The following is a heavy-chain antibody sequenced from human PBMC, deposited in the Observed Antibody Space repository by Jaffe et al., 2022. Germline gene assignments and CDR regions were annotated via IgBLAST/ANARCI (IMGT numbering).Heavy chain of an antibody. CDR3: AKDKGYGDYRPHWYFDL. Sequence: EVQLVESGGGLVQPGRSLRLSCAASGFTFDDYAMHWVRQAPGKGLEWVSGISWNSGSIGYADSVKGRFTISRDNAKNSLYLQMNSLRAEDTALYYCAKDKGYGDYRPHWYFDLWGRGTLVTVSS. CDR1: GFTFDDYA. CDR2: ISWNSGSI. V-gene: IGHV3-9*01. D-gene: IGHD4-17*01. J-gene: IGHJ2*01.